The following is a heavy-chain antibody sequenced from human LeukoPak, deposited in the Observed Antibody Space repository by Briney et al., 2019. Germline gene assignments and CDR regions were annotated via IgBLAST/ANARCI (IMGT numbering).Heavy chain of an antibody. CDR1: GFTFSSYG. CDR3: ARDFPLFN. Sequence: GGSLRLSCAASGFTFSSYGMHWVRQAPGKGLEWVAVIWYDGSNKYYADSVKGRFTISRDTSRNTLYLQMNSLRVDDTAVYYCARDFPLFNWGQGTLVTVSS. V-gene: IGHV3-33*01. CDR2: IWYDGSNK. J-gene: IGHJ4*02.